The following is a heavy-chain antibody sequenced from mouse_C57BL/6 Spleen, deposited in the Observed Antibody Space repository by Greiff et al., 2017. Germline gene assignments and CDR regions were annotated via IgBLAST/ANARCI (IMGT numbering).Heavy chain of an antibody. CDR2: IWRGGST. CDR1: GFSFTSYG. D-gene: IGHD2-4*01. CDR3: AKAREDYDYFDY. Sequence: QVQLQQSGPGLVQPSQSLSITCTVSGFSFTSYGVHWVRQSPGKGLAWLGVIWRGGSTDCNAAFMYRLSITKDNTKSQVFWKMNSLQAEDTAIYDYAKAREDYDYFDYWGQGTTLTVSS. J-gene: IGHJ2*01. V-gene: IGHV2-5*01.